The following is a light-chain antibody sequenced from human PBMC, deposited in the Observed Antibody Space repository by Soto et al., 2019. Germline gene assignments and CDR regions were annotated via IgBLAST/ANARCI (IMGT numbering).Light chain of an antibody. CDR1: QSVNSN. CDR2: GAS. J-gene: IGKJ2*01. Sequence: EIVMTQSPATLSVSPGERATLSCRASQSVNSNLAWYQQKPGQAPSLLIYGASNRATGVPARFSGSGSGTEFTLTISSLQSEDFAVYYCQQYNNWPPYTFGQGSKLEIK. V-gene: IGKV3-15*01. CDR3: QQYNNWPPYT.